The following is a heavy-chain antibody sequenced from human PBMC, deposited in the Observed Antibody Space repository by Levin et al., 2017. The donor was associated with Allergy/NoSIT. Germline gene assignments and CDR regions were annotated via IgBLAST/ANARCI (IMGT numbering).Heavy chain of an antibody. V-gene: IGHV3-30-3*01. CDR1: GFTFSSYA. CDR2: ISYDGSNK. CDR3: ARDEKPTYDDFWSGWGNFDY. Sequence: GESLKISCAASGFTFSSYAMHWVRQAPGKGLEWVAVISYDGSNKYYADSVKGRFTISRDNSKNTLYLQMNSLRAEDTAVYYCARDEKPTYDDFWSGWGNFDYWGQGTLVTVSS. J-gene: IGHJ4*02. D-gene: IGHD3-3*01.